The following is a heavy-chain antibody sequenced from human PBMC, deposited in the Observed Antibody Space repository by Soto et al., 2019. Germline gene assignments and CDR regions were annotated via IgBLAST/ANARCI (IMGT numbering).Heavy chain of an antibody. CDR2: TNAANGNT. D-gene: IGHD6-25*01. Sequence: ASVKVSCKASGYTFTTYPMHWVRQAPGQRLEWMGWTNAANGNTKYSQKFQGRVTITRDTSASTAYMELSSLRSEDTAVYFCARSTGYNSVPPAWYYFDYWGQGTLVTVSS. J-gene: IGHJ4*02. V-gene: IGHV1-3*01. CDR3: ARSTGYNSVPPAWYYFDY. CDR1: GYTFTTYP.